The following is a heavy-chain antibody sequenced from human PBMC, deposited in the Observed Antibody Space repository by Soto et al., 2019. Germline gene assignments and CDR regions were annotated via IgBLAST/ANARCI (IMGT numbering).Heavy chain of an antibody. D-gene: IGHD3-10*01. CDR2: IYYSGTT. CDR1: GGSITSYY. CDR3: ARALYGSGVLDV. J-gene: IGHJ6*02. V-gene: IGHV4-59*12. Sequence: XETLSLTGTVSGGSITSYYWSCIRQPPGKGLDWIGTIYYSGTTNYNPSLKSRVTISVDTSKNQFSLRLSPVTAADTAVYYCARALYGSGVLDVWGQGTTVTVSS.